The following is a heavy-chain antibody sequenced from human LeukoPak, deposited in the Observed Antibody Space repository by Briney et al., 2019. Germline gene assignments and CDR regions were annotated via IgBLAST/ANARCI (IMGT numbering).Heavy chain of an antibody. CDR3: AKPATYCGGDCYRPRGYMDV. CDR1: GFTFSSYA. J-gene: IGHJ6*03. CDR2: ISGSGGST. Sequence: GGSLRLSCAASGFTFSSYAMSWVRQAPGKGLEWVSAISGSGGSTYYADSVKGRFTISRDNSKNTLYLQMNSLRAEDTAVYYCAKPATYCGGDCYRPRGYMDVWGKGTTVTVSS. D-gene: IGHD2-21*01. V-gene: IGHV3-23*01.